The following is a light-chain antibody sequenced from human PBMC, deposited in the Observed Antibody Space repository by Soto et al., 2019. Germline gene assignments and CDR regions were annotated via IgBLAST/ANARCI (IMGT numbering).Light chain of an antibody. CDR2: LNSDGSH. CDR3: QTWGTGIQV. CDR1: SGHSSYA. J-gene: IGLJ1*01. Sequence: QSVLTQSPSASASLGASVKLTCTLSSGHSSYAIAWHQQQPEKGPRYLMKLNSDGSHSKGDGIPDRFSGSSSGAERYLTISSLQSEDEADYYCQTWGTGIQVFGTGTKLTGL. V-gene: IGLV4-69*01.